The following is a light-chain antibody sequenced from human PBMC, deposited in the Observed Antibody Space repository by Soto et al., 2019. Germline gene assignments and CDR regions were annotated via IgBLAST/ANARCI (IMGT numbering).Light chain of an antibody. J-gene: IGKJ5*01. Sequence: IVMTQSPATLSVSPVERATLSCRASRGISSNLAWYQQKPGQAPRLLIYGASSRATGIPDRFSGSGSGTDFTLTISRLEPEDFAVYYCQQYGSSPYTFGQGTRLEIK. CDR1: RGISSN. CDR2: GAS. CDR3: QQYGSSPYT. V-gene: IGKV3-20*01.